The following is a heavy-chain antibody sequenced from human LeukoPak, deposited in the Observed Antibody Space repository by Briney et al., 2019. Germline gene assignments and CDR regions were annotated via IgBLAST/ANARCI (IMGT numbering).Heavy chain of an antibody. CDR2: ISGSGDST. V-gene: IGHV3-23*01. CDR3: ARTGTTMDY. J-gene: IGHJ4*02. Sequence: PGGSLRLSCEASGFTFSSYAMSWVRQAPGKGLEWVSAISGSGDSTYSADSVKGRFTISRDNSKNTLYLQMNSLRAEDTAVYYCARTGTTMDYWGQGTLVTVSS. CDR1: GFTFSSYA. D-gene: IGHD1-7*01.